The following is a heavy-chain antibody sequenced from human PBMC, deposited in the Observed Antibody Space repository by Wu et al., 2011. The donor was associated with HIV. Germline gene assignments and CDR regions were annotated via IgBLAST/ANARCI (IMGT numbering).Heavy chain of an antibody. D-gene: IGHD3-10*01. J-gene: IGHJ5*02. CDR2: ISSYNGDT. CDR1: GYNFERYG. Sequence: QVQLVQSGSEMMKPGASVKVSCKASGYNFERYGISWVRQAPGQGLEWMGWISSYNGDTKYAQKFQGRVIMTTDTATNTAYMEVRSLRFDDTAVYYCAREMAGSGSYHGWFDPWGQGTLVTVSS. CDR3: AREMAGSGSYHGWFDP. V-gene: IGHV1-18*01.